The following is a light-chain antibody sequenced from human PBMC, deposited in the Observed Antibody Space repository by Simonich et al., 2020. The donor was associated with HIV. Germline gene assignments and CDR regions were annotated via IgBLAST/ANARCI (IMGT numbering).Light chain of an antibody. V-gene: IGLV6-57*01. Sequence: NFMLTQPHSVSESPGKTVTISCTRSSGSIASNYVQWSQQRPGSSPTTVIYDNNPRPSGVPDRLSGSIDSSSNSASLTISGLKTEDEADYYCQSYDSSNRGVFGGGTKLTVL. J-gene: IGLJ3*02. CDR2: DNN. CDR3: QSYDSSNRGV. CDR1: SGSIASNY.